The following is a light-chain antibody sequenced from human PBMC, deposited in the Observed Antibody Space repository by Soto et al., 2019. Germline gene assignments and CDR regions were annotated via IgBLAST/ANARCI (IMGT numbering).Light chain of an antibody. Sequence: QSVLTQPPSASGTPGQRVTISCSGSSSNIGSNTVNWYQQLPGTAPKLRIYSNNQRPSGVPDRFSGSKSGTSASLAISGLKSEDEADYYCAAWDDSLTGVVFGGGTKLTVL. J-gene: IGLJ2*01. V-gene: IGLV1-44*01. CDR3: AAWDDSLTGVV. CDR2: SNN. CDR1: SSNIGSNT.